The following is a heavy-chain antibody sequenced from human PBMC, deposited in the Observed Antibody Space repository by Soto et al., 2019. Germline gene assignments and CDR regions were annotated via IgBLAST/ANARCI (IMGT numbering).Heavy chain of an antibody. CDR3: AKWLEP. D-gene: IGHD6-19*01. Sequence: PGGSLRLSCAASGFTFSSYGMHWVRQAPGKGLEWVAVISYDGKNKNYADSVKGRFTISRDKSKYTLYLQMNSLRAEDTAVYYCAKWLEPWGQGTLVTVSS. CDR2: ISYDGKNK. J-gene: IGHJ5*02. V-gene: IGHV3-30*18. CDR1: GFTFSSYG.